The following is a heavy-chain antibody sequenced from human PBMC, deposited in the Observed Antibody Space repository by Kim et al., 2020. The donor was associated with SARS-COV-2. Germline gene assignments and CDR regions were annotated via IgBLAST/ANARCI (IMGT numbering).Heavy chain of an antibody. CDR3: ARIGDY. J-gene: IGHJ4*02. V-gene: IGHV5-51*01. CDR2: PGDSDN. D-gene: IGHD2-15*01. Sequence: PGDSDNRYSPSFQGQVTISADKSISTAYLQGSSLKASDTAMYYCARIGDYWGQGTLVTVSS.